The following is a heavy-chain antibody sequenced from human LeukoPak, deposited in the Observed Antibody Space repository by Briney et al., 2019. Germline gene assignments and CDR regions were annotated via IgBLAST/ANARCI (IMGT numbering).Heavy chain of an antibody. J-gene: IGHJ4*02. D-gene: IGHD5-24*01. V-gene: IGHV4-59*12. CDR3: VQAIINPTTNY. CDR1: GGSISSYY. CDR2: IYYSGST. Sequence: PSETLSLTCTVSGGSISSYYWSWIRQPPGKGLEWIGYIYYSGSTNYNPSLKSRVTISVDTSKSQFFLNLNSVTAADTAVYYCVQAIINPTTNYWGQGTLVTVSS.